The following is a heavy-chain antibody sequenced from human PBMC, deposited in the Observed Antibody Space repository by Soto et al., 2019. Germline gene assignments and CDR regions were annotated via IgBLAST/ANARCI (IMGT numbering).Heavy chain of an antibody. D-gene: IGHD4-17*01. CDR2: IAYDGSKK. CDR3: AKADLRAIDY. V-gene: IGHV3-30*18. J-gene: IGHJ4*02. CDR1: GFTFSSYG. Sequence: AGGSLRLSCAASGFTFSSYGMHWVRQAPGKGLEWVAVIAYDGSKKYYADSVKGRFTISRDNSKNTLYLQMNSLRAEDTAVYYCAKADLRAIDYWGQGTLVTVSS.